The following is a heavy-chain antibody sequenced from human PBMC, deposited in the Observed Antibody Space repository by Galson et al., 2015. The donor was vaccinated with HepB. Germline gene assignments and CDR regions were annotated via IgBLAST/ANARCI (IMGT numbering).Heavy chain of an antibody. CDR3: AKAGYCSGGSCFYFDY. CDR1: GFTFSSYG. V-gene: IGHV3-30*18. CDR2: ISYDGSNK. J-gene: IGHJ4*02. D-gene: IGHD2-15*01. Sequence: SLRLSCAASGFTFSSYGMHWVRQAPGKGLEWVAVISYDGSNKYYADSVKGRFTISRDNSKNTLYLQMNSLRAEDTAVYYCAKAGYCSGGSCFYFDYWGQGTLVTVSS.